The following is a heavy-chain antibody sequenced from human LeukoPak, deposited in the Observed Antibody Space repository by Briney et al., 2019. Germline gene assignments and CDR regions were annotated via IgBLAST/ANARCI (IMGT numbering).Heavy chain of an antibody. J-gene: IGHJ6*04. CDR3: AKDRSITMVRGVIIVPYYYGMDV. D-gene: IGHD3-10*01. CDR1: GFTFSSYA. V-gene: IGHV3-23*01. CDR2: ISGSGGST. Sequence: GGSLRLSCAASGFTFSSYAMSWVRQAPGKGLEWVSAISGSGGSTHYADSVKGRFTISRDNSKNSLYLQMNSLRAEDTAVYYCAKDRSITMVRGVIIVPYYYGMDVWGKGTTVTVSS.